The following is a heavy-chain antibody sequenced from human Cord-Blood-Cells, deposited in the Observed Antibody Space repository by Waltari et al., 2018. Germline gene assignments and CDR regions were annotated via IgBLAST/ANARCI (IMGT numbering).Heavy chain of an antibody. CDR3: ADGYYYGMDV. V-gene: IGHV4-34*01. CDR2: INQSGST. CDR1: GGSFSGSY. Sequence: QVQLQQWGAGLSEPAETLSLTCAVYGGSFSGSYWSWIRQPPGKGLAWIGEINQSGSTNYNPSLKSRVTISVDTSKNQFSLKLSSVTAADTAVYYCADGYYYGMDVWGQGTTVTVSS. J-gene: IGHJ6*02.